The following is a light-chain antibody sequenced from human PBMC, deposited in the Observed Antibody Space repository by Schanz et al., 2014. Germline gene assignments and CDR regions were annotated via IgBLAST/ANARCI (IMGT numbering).Light chain of an antibody. CDR2: DAS. Sequence: EIVLTQSPATLSLSPGERATLSCRASQSVSSYLAWYQQKPGQAPRLLIYDASNRATGIPARFSGSGSGTDFTLTISSLEPEDVAVYYCQQYGSSPRTFGQGTKLEIK. V-gene: IGKV3-11*01. CDR1: QSVSSY. J-gene: IGKJ2*01. CDR3: QQYGSSPRT.